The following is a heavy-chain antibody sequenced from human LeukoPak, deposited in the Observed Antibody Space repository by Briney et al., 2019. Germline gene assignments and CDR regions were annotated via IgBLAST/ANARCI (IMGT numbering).Heavy chain of an antibody. J-gene: IGHJ4*02. Sequence: GGSLRLSYAASGFTVSSNYMSWVRQAPGKGLEWVSVIYSGGSTYYADSVKGRFTLSRDNSKNTLYLQMNSLSAEDTAVYYCARDQRYCSSSSCPWEPFDYWGQGTLVTVSS. V-gene: IGHV3-53*01. CDR1: GFTVSSNY. D-gene: IGHD2-2*01. CDR3: ARDQRYCSSSSCPWEPFDY. CDR2: IYSGGST.